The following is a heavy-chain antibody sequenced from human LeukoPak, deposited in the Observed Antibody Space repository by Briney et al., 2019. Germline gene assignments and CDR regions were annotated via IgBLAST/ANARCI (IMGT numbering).Heavy chain of an antibody. J-gene: IGHJ4*02. Sequence: GGSLSLSCAASGFSFGSFGMNWVRQAPGQGLEWVSAVTTSGNPYYADSVKGRFTVSRDISKNTVFLQLNSLRAEDTAVYYCAKTGPGSGWSRYYFDFWGQGTLVTVSS. CDR1: GFSFGSFG. V-gene: IGHV3-23*01. CDR2: VTTSGNP. D-gene: IGHD6-19*01. CDR3: AKTGPGSGWSRYYFDF.